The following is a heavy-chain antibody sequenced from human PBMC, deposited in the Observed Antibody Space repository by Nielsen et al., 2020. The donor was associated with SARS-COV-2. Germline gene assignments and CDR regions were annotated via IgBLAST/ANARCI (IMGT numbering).Heavy chain of an antibody. J-gene: IGHJ4*02. CDR2: IDSSSGTT. Sequence: ESLKISCAASGFTLSSNSMNWVRQAPGKGLEWVSYIDSSSGTTFYADSVKGRFTISRDTARNSLYLQMNSLRADDTAVYYCARETVYNWNDALGDYWGQGTLVTVSS. D-gene: IGHD1-20*01. CDR1: GFTLSSNS. V-gene: IGHV3-48*04. CDR3: ARETVYNWNDALGDY.